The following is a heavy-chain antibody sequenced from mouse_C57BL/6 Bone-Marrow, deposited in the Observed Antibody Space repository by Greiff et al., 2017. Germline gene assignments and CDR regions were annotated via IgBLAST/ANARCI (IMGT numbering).Heavy chain of an antibody. CDR3: AREEWDGDSMDY. V-gene: IGHV5-4*01. Sequence: EVLLVESGGGLVKPGGSLKLSCAASGFTFSSYAMSWVRQTPEKRLEWVATISDGGSYTYYPENVKGRFTISRDNAKNNLYLQMSHLKSEDTAMYYCAREEWDGDSMDYWGQGTTVTVSS. J-gene: IGHJ4*01. D-gene: IGHD4-1*01. CDR2: ISDGGSYT. CDR1: GFTFSSYA.